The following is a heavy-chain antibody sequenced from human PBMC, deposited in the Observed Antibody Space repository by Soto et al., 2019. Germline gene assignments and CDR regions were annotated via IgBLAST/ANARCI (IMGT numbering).Heavy chain of an antibody. V-gene: IGHV4-34*01. CDR3: SRSMDPHNHHHWGFDS. CDR2: IDHTGRT. CDR1: GGSFNPYH. J-gene: IGHJ5*01. D-gene: IGHD3-16*01. Sequence: SETLSLTCAVYGGSFNPYHWSFIRQPPGKRLEWIGEIDHTGRTNYNPSVKGRVTMSVDTSKNQFSLNLRSVTAADTAVYFCSRSMDPHNHHHWGFDSWPQGTLGNV.